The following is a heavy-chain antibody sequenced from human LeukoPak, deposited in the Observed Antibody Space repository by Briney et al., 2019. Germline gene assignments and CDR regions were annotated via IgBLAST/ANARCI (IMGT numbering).Heavy chain of an antibody. CDR3: AKNGTPGRVLLAATRYNWFDP. CDR2: IYHSGST. J-gene: IGHJ5*02. Sequence: SETLSLTCTVSGYSISSGYYWGWIRQPPGQGLEWIGSIYHSGSTYYNPSLKSRVIISVDTSKNQFSLKLSSVTAADTAVYYCAKNGTPGRVLLAATRYNWFDPWGQGTLVTVSS. D-gene: IGHD2-15*01. V-gene: IGHV4-38-2*02. CDR1: GYSISSGYY.